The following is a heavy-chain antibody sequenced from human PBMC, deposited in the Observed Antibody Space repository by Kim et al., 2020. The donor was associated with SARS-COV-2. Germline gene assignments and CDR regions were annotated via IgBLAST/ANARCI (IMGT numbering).Heavy chain of an antibody. CDR1: GFTFSSYG. CDR2: ISYDGSNK. Sequence: GGSLRLSCAASGFTFSSYGMHWVRQAPGKGLEWVAVISYDGSNKYYADSVKGRFTISRDNSKNTLYLQMNSLRAEDTAVYYCAKGDGNGVYYYYGMDVWGQGTTVIVSS. D-gene: IGHD2-15*01. V-gene: IGHV3-30*18. J-gene: IGHJ6*02. CDR3: AKGDGNGVYYYYGMDV.